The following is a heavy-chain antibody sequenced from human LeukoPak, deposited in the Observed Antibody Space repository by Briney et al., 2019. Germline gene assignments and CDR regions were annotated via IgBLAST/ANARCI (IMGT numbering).Heavy chain of an antibody. CDR1: GYSLSSGYY. CDR2: IYHSGST. V-gene: IGHV4-38-2*01. D-gene: IGHD6-13*01. J-gene: IGHJ3*02. CDR3: ARQVRSSSSEPFDI. Sequence: SETLSLTCAVSGYSLSSGYYWGWIRQPPGKGLEWIGRIYHSGSTYYNPSLKSRVTISVDTSKNQFSLKLSSVPAADTAVYYCARQVRSSSSEPFDIWGEGTMVTASS.